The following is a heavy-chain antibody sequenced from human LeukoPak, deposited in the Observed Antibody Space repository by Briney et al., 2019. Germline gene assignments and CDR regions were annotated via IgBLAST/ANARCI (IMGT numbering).Heavy chain of an antibody. CDR1: GFTFSDYY. CDR2: ISSSGSTI. Sequence: GGSLRLSCAASGFTFSDYYMSWIRQAPGKGVEWVSYISSSGSTIYYADSVKGRFTISRDNAKNSLYLQMNSLRAEDTAVYYCAREGTFGVVIRSPYYGMDVWGQGTTVTVSS. J-gene: IGHJ6*02. D-gene: IGHD3-3*01. V-gene: IGHV3-11*01. CDR3: AREGTFGVVIRSPYYGMDV.